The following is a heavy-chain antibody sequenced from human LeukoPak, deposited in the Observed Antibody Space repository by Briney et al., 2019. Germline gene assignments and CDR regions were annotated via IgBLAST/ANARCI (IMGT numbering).Heavy chain of an antibody. J-gene: IGHJ4*02. CDR1: GFTFSSYA. CDR3: ARYGRELYYFDY. Sequence: GGSLRLSCAASGFTFSSYAMSWVRQAPGKGLEWVSAISGSGGSTCYADSVKGRFTISRDNSKNTLYLQMNSLRAEDTAVYYCARYGRELYYFDYWGQGTLVTVSS. CDR2: ISGSGGST. D-gene: IGHD1-26*01. V-gene: IGHV3-23*01.